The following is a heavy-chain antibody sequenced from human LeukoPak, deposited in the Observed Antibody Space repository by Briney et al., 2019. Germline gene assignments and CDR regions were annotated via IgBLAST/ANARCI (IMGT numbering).Heavy chain of an antibody. D-gene: IGHD6-13*01. CDR2: INPNSGGT. Sequence: ASVNVSFKASGYTFTHYYMHWVRQAPGQGLEWMGWINPNSGGTIYAQKFQGRVTMTRDTSISTAYMELSRLRSDDTAVYYCARVIAAAGTFCFDYWGQGTLVTVSS. J-gene: IGHJ4*02. V-gene: IGHV1-2*02. CDR3: ARVIAAAGTFCFDY. CDR1: GYTFTHYY.